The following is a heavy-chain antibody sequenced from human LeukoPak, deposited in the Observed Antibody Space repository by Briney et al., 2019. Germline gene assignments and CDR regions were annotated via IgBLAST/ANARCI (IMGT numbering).Heavy chain of an antibody. CDR3: ARWRAAYCSSTSCYEYGMDD. J-gene: IGHJ6*02. CDR1: GGSISSYY. D-gene: IGHD2-2*01. Sequence: SETLSLTCTVSGGSISSYYWSWIRQPPGKGLEWIGYIYYSGSTNYNPSLKSRVTISVDTSKNQFSLKLSSVTAADTAVYYCARWRAAYCSSTSCYEYGMDDWGQGTTVTVSS. V-gene: IGHV4-59*01. CDR2: IYYSGST.